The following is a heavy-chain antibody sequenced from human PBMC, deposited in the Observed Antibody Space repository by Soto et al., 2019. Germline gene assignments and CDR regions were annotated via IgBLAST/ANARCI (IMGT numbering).Heavy chain of an antibody. Sequence: QVQLVESGGGVVQPGRSLRLSCAASGFTFSSYGMHWVRQAPGKGLEWVAVISYDGSYKYYADSVKGRFTISRDISKNTLYLQMNSLRAEDTAVDYCAKETYSGPLDYWGQGTLVTVSS. CDR1: GFTFSSYG. CDR2: ISYDGSYK. CDR3: AKETYSGPLDY. V-gene: IGHV3-30*18. J-gene: IGHJ4*02. D-gene: IGHD2-15*01.